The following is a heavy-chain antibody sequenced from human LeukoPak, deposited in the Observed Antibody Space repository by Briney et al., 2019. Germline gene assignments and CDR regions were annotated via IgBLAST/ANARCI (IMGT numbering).Heavy chain of an antibody. CDR1: GYTFTSYY. V-gene: IGHV1-46*01. CDR2: INPSGGST. D-gene: IGHD3-22*01. J-gene: IGHJ3*02. Sequence: GASVKVSCEASGYTFTSYYIHWVRQAPGQGLEWMGIINPSGGSTSYPQKFQGRVTMTRDMSTSTVYMELSSLRSEDTAVYYCARDGDDSSGYPYYAFDIWGQGTMVTVSS. CDR3: ARDGDDSSGYPYYAFDI.